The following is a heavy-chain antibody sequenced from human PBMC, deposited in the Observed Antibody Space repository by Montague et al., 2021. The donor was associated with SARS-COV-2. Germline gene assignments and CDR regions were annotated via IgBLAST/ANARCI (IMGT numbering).Heavy chain of an antibody. Sequence: SETLSLTRAVYGGSFSGYYWTWIRQSPGKGLEWIAEINHSGTTNYNFNPSLRSRVTISVDTSKSPFSLKLSSVTAADTGVYYCARWDPQTLTLIGLRGKSASDYWGQGTLVTVSS. CDR1: GGSFSGYY. D-gene: IGHD4-23*01. J-gene: IGHJ4*02. V-gene: IGHV4-34*01. CDR2: INHSGTT. CDR3: ARWDPQTLTLIGLRGKSASDY.